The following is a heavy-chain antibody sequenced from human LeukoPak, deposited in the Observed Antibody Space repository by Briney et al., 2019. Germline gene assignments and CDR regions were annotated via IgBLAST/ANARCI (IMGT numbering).Heavy chain of an antibody. V-gene: IGHV4-59*11. D-gene: IGHD4-17*01. Sequence: SETLSLTCTVSGGSISYHYWSWLRQSPGKGLEWIGSIYYSGSSNYNPSLKSRVTISVDTSKNQFSLKLTSVTAADTAVYYCAREKGYDDYVGGDYYYYYMDVWGKGTTVTISS. CDR2: IYYSGSS. CDR1: GGSISYHY. CDR3: AREKGYDDYVGGDYYYYYMDV. J-gene: IGHJ6*03.